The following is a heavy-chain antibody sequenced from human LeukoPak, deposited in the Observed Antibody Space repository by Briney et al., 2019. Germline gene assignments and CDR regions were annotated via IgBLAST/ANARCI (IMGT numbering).Heavy chain of an antibody. CDR1: GFTFSSYW. V-gene: IGHV3-7*04. J-gene: IGHJ4*02. CDR3: ARKGMADY. CDR2: IRQDGSDK. Sequence: GGSLRLSCAASGFTFSSYWMSWVRQAPGKGLEWVANIRQDGSDKYYVDSVKGRFTISRDNAKNSLYLQMNTLRAEDTAVYCCARKGMADYWGQGTLVTVSS. D-gene: IGHD5-24*01.